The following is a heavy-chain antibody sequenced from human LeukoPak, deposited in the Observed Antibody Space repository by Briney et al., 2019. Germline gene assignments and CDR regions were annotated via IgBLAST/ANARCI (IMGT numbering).Heavy chain of an antibody. V-gene: IGHV3-23*01. CDR2: ISGSDFTT. CDR1: GFTFGDYA. J-gene: IGHJ4*02. D-gene: IGHD3-22*01. Sequence: GGSLRLSCTASGFTFGDYAMTWVRQAPGKGLEWVSVISGSDFTTYYADSVKGRFTISRDNSKNTLFLQMNSLRAEDTAIYYCAKDYDSSGWTSRSWGQGTLVTVSS. CDR3: AKDYDSSGWTSRS.